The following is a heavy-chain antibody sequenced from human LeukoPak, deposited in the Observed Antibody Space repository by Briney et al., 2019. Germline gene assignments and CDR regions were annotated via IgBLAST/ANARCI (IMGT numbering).Heavy chain of an antibody. CDR2: ISGSGGST. J-gene: IGHJ4*02. Sequence: PGGSLRLSCEGSGFPFASYVMSWVRQAPGKGLEWVSAISGSGGSTYYADSVKGRFTISRDNSKNTLYLQMNSLRAEDTAVYYCAKDPSGDYVTSFDYWGQGTLVTVSS. CDR1: GFPFASYV. CDR3: AKDPSGDYVTSFDY. D-gene: IGHD4-17*01. V-gene: IGHV3-23*01.